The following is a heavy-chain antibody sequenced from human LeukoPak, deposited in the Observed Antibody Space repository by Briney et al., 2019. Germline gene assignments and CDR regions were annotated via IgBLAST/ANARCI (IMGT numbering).Heavy chain of an antibody. CDR3: AKNYGSGSQYYFDY. CDR2: INPNSGGT. V-gene: IGHV1-2*06. D-gene: IGHD3-10*01. Sequence: ASVKVSCEASGYTFTGYYMHWVRQAPGQGLEWMGRINPNSGGTNYAQKFQGRVTMTRDTSISTAYMELSRLRSDDTAVYYCAKNYGSGSQYYFDYWGQGTLVTVSS. J-gene: IGHJ4*02. CDR1: GYTFTGYY.